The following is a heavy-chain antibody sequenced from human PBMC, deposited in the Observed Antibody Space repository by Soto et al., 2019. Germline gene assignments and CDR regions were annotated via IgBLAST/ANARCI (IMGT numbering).Heavy chain of an antibody. CDR3: ARDMALIAAAGKFIDY. J-gene: IGHJ4*02. V-gene: IGHV1-46*01. Sequence: ASVKVSCKASGYTFTSYYMHWVRQAPGQGLEWMGIINPSGGSTSYAQKFQGRVTMTRDTSTSTVYMELSSLRSEDTAVYYCARDMALIAAAGKFIDYWGQGTPVTVSS. D-gene: IGHD6-13*01. CDR1: GYTFTSYY. CDR2: INPSGGST.